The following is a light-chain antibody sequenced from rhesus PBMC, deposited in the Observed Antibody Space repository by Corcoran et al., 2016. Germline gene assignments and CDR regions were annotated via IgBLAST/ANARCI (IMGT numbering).Light chain of an antibody. V-gene: IGLV2-23*01. J-gene: IGLJ1*01. Sequence: QAALTQFPSVSGSPGQSVTVSCPGTSNDVGGYDYVSWYRQHPGTAPKLMIFEVTKRPSGVSDRFSGSKSANTASLTISGLQAEDEADHFCSSFSGTSTFYIFGAGTRLTVL. CDR3: SSFSGTSTFYI. CDR1: SNDVGGYDY. CDR2: EVT.